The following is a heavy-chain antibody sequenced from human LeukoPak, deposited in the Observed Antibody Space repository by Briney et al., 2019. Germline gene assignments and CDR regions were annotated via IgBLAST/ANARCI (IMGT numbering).Heavy chain of an antibody. CDR3: ARRVWSVGATTKGLFDY. CDR2: IYYSGST. J-gene: IGHJ4*02. V-gene: IGHV4-39*01. CDR1: GGSISSSSYY. Sequence: SETLSLTCTVSGGSISSSSYYWGWIRQPPGKGLEWIGRIYYSGSTYYNPSLKSRVTISVDTSKNPFSLKLSSVTAADTAVYYCARRVWSVGATTKGLFDYWGQGTLVTVSS. D-gene: IGHD1-26*01.